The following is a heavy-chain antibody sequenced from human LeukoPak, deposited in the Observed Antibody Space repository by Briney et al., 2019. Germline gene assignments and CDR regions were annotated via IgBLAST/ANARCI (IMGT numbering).Heavy chain of an antibody. V-gene: IGHV3-21*01. Sequence: GGSLRLSCAAPGFTFSSYSMNWVRQAPGKGLEWVSSISSSSSYIYYADSVKGRFTISRDNAKNSLYLQMNSLRAEDTAVYYCASWVSYYGSGSYRKDFDYWGQGTLVTVSS. CDR3: ASWVSYYGSGSYRKDFDY. CDR1: GFTFSSYS. J-gene: IGHJ4*02. CDR2: ISSSSSYI. D-gene: IGHD3-10*01.